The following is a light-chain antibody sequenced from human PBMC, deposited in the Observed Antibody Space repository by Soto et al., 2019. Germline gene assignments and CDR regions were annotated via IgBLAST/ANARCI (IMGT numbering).Light chain of an antibody. CDR2: AAS. J-gene: IGKJ1*01. V-gene: IGKV1-27*01. CDR1: QGISNS. Sequence: DLQMTQSPSSLSASVGDRVIITCRASQGISNSLAWYQQKPGKVPKLLIHAASTLQSGVPSRFSGSGSGTDFTLTISSLQPEDVATYYCQKYDSAPWTFGQGTKVEIK. CDR3: QKYDSAPWT.